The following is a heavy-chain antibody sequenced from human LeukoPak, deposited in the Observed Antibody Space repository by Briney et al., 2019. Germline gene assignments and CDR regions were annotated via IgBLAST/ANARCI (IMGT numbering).Heavy chain of an antibody. CDR2: IYYSGST. V-gene: IGHV4-59*08. Sequence: SETLSLTCTVSGGSISSYYWSWIRQPPGKGLEWIGYIYYSGSTNYNPSLKSRVTISVDTSKNQFSLKLSSVTAADTAVYYCARRYCSGGNCRGWYFDLWGRGTLVTVSS. CDR1: GGSISSYY. CDR3: ARRYCSGGNCRGWYFDL. J-gene: IGHJ2*01. D-gene: IGHD2-15*01.